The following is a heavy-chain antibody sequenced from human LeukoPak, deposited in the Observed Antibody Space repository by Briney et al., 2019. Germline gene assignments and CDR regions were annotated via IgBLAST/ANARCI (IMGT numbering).Heavy chain of an antibody. J-gene: IGHJ5*02. Sequence: VASVKVSCKASGYTFTSYYMHWVRQAPGQGLEWMGIINPSGGSTSYAQKFQGRVTMTRDTSTSTVYMELSSLRSEDTAVYYCARVVRVPSRYYYEPYGWFDPWGQGTLVTVSS. CDR3: ARVVRVPSRYYYEPYGWFDP. CDR1: GYTFTSYY. D-gene: IGHD3-22*01. CDR2: INPSGGST. V-gene: IGHV1-46*03.